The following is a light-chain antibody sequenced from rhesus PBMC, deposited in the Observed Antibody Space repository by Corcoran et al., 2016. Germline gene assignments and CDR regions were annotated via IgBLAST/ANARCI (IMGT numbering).Light chain of an antibody. J-gene: IGKJ2*01. Sequence: DIQMTQSPSSLSASVGDRVTITCRASQGISDYLNWYQQEPGKAPKRLIYTASNLESGVPSRFSGNGYGTHFTLTISSLQPEDLAEYYCLQGYRTPYSIGQGTKVEIK. CDR1: QGISDY. CDR2: TAS. CDR3: LQGYRTPYS. V-gene: IGKV1-36*02.